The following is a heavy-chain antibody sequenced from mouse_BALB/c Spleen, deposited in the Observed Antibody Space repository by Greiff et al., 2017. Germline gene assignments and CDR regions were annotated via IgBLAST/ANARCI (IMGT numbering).Heavy chain of an antibody. CDR1: GYTFTSYV. J-gene: IGHJ1*01. Sequence: EVKLMESGPELVKPGASVKMSCKASGYTFTSYVMHWVKQKPGQGLEWIGYINPYNDGTKYNEKFKGKATLTSDKSSSTAYMELSSLTSEDSAVYYCARGVDGYSGTSYFDVWGAGTTVTVSS. CDR3: ARGVDGYSGTSYFDV. D-gene: IGHD2-3*01. V-gene: IGHV1-14*01. CDR2: INPYNDGT.